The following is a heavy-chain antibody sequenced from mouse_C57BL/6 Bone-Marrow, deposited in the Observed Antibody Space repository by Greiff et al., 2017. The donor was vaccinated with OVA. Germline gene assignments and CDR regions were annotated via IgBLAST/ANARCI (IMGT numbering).Heavy chain of an antibody. J-gene: IGHJ3*01. CDR3: AKGVLLRYVVDD. V-gene: IGHV1-64*01. Sequence: QVQLQQPGAELVKPGASVKLSCKASGFTFTSYWMHWVKQRPGQGLEWIGMIHPNSGSTNYHETFKSKDTLTVDKSSSTDYMQLSSLTSEDSAVYYCAKGVLLRYVVDDWGQGTMVTVAA. CDR2: IHPNSGST. D-gene: IGHD1-1*01. CDR1: GFTFTSYW.